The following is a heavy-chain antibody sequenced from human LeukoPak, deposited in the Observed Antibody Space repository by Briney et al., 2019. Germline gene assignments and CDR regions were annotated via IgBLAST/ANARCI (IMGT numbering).Heavy chain of an antibody. CDR3: AREACSGGSCYSGYFDY. CDR1: GFTVSSNY. CDR2: INSGGST. V-gene: IGHV3-53*01. J-gene: IGHJ4*02. Sequence: GGSLRLSCAASGFTVSSNYMSWVRQAPGKGLEWVSLINSGGSTNYADSVKGRFTVPRDNSKNTLYLKMSSLRAEDTAMYYCAREACSGGSCYSGYFDYWGQGTLVTVSS. D-gene: IGHD2-15*01.